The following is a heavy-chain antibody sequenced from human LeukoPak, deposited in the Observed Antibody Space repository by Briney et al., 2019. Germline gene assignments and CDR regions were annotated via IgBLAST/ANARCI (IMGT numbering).Heavy chain of an antibody. CDR3: AKGPYSSGWQNWFDP. CDR2: ISGSGGST. J-gene: IGHJ5*02. D-gene: IGHD6-19*01. V-gene: IGHV3-23*01. Sequence: GGSLRLSCAASGFTFSSYAMSWVRQAPGKGLEWVSAISGSGGSTYYADSVKGRFTISRDNSKNTLYLQMNSLRAEDTAVYYCAKGPYSSGWQNWFDPWGQGTLVTVSS. CDR1: GFTFSSYA.